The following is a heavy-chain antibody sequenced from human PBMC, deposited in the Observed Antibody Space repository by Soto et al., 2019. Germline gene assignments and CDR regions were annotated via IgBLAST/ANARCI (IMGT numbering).Heavy chain of an antibody. V-gene: IGHV3-11*05. D-gene: IGHD3-10*02. Sequence: QVHLVESGGGLVKPGGSLRLSCAASGFTFSDYYMSWIRQAPGKGLEWVSYISSSNSYTNYAASVKGRFTISRDNAKNSLYLQMTSLRSEDTAVYDCARHVQDAFDIWGQGTIVTASS. J-gene: IGHJ3*02. CDR2: ISSSNSYT. CDR3: ARHVQDAFDI. CDR1: GFTFSDYY.